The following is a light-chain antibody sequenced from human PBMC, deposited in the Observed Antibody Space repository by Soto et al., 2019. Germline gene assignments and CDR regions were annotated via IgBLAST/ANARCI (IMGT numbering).Light chain of an antibody. CDR3: QQYNSYST. CDR1: QSVSSNF. CDR2: GAS. V-gene: IGKV3-20*01. Sequence: EIVLTQSPVTLSLSPGARATLSCRASQSVSSNFLAWYQQKPGQAPRLLIYGASSRATGVPDRFSGSGSGTDFTLTISSLQPDDFATYYCQQYNSYSTFGGGTKVEIK. J-gene: IGKJ4*01.